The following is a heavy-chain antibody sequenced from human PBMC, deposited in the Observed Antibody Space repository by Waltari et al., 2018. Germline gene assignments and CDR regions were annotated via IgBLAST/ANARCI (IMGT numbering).Heavy chain of an antibody. D-gene: IGHD6-19*01. CDR2: IYTSGST. J-gene: IGHJ4*02. CDR3: ARDRKYYSSGWSVIFDY. CDR1: GSSVSSTD. V-gene: IGHV3-53*01. Sequence: VRLLESGGGLIQPGGSLRLACAASGSSVSSTDLSLVRQAPGKGLEWVSVIYTSGSTDYADSVKGRFTISRDDSKNTLFLQMNNLRAEDTAVYYCARDRKYYSSGWSVIFDYWGQGTLVTFSS.